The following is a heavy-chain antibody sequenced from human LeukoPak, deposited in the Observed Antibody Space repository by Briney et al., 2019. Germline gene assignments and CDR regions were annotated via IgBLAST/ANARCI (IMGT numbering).Heavy chain of an antibody. J-gene: IGHJ4*02. D-gene: IGHD6-13*01. V-gene: IGHV3-21*01. CDR1: GFIFSSYT. CDR2: INSGSTNP. Sequence: PGGSLRLSCEASGFIFSSYTMNWIRQAPGKGLEWVASINSGSTNPYYADSVKGRFTIFRDDAKKSLYLQMTSLRVEDTSVYYCARDFLAAGDYSGQGTLVTVSS. CDR3: ARDFLAAGDY.